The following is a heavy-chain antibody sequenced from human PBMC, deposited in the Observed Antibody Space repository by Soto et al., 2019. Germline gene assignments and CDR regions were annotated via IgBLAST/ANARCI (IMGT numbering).Heavy chain of an antibody. V-gene: IGHV3-11*01. Sequence: QVQLVESGGGLVKPGGSLRLSCAASGFTFSDYYMSWIRQAPGKGLEWVSFISSSGSTIYYADSVKGRFTISRDNAKNSLYLQMNSLRAEDTAVYYCASAHPTGVPAASFDYWGQGTLVTVSS. CDR2: ISSSGSTI. J-gene: IGHJ4*02. D-gene: IGHD2-2*01. CDR1: GFTFSDYY. CDR3: ASAHPTGVPAASFDY.